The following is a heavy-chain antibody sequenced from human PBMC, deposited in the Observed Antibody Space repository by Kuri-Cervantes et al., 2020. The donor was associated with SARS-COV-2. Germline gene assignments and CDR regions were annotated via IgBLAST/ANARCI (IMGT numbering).Heavy chain of an antibody. CDR2: VKTNSGNT. Sequence: ASVKVSCKAPEATFPDYDINWVRQAAGHGLEWMGMVKTNSGNTLYAQIFQGRVTMTRDTPTSTAYMELSSLTSEDTAVYYCYCAPKEGFDSWGQGTLVTVSS. D-gene: IGHD2-21*01. CDR3: YCAPKEGFDS. V-gene: IGHV1-8*01. J-gene: IGHJ4*02. CDR1: EATFPDYD.